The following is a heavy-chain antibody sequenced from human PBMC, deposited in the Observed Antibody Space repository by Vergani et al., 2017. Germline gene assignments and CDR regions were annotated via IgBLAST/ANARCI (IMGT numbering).Heavy chain of an antibody. D-gene: IGHD6-13*01. CDR2: IYTSGST. V-gene: IGHV4-61*02. CDR1: GGSISSGSYY. CDR3: ARGSAAGTYN. J-gene: IGHJ4*02. Sequence: QVQLQESGPGLVKPSQTLSLTCTVSGGSISSGSYYWSWIRQPAGKGLEWIGRIYTSGSTNYNPSRKSRVTMSVDTSKNQFSLKLSSVTAADTAVYYCARGSAAGTYNWGQGTLVTVSS.